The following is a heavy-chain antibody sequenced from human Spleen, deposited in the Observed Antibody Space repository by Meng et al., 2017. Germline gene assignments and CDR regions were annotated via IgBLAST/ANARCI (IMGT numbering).Heavy chain of an antibody. D-gene: IGHD2-2*01. CDR3: ARKAGNCISTTCYSLDY. CDR2: INAVFGTT. J-gene: IGHJ4*02. V-gene: IGHV1-69*05. CDR1: GYTLTEIS. Sequence: SVKVSCKVSGYTLTEISIHWVRQAPGQGLEWMGGINAVFGTTNYAQKFQGRVTITTDKSTSTVYMELTRLTSEDTAVYFCARKAGNCISTTCYSLDYWGQGTLVTVSS.